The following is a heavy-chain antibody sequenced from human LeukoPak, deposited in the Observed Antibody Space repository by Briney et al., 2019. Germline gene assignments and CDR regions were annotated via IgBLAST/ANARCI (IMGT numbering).Heavy chain of an antibody. CDR2: INPNSGGT. D-gene: IGHD2-2*01. V-gene: IGHV1-2*02. Sequence: ASVNVSCQASGYTFTGYYMHWVRQAPGQGREWMGWINPNSGGTNYAQKFQGRVTMTRATSISTAYMEMRRLKSDDTAVYYCARGKYQLLGDYWGQGTLVTVSS. J-gene: IGHJ4*02. CDR1: GYTFTGYY. CDR3: ARGKYQLLGDY.